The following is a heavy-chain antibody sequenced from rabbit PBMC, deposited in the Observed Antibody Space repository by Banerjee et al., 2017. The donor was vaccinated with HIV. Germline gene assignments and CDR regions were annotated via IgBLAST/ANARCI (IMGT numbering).Heavy chain of an antibody. D-gene: IGHD8-1*01. J-gene: IGHJ3*01. V-gene: IGHV1S40*01. Sequence: QSLEESGGDLVKPGASLTLTCKASGFDFSTDRMCWVRQAPGKGLEWIACITAGDSGSAYYASWAKGRFTISETSSTSVTLQMNSLTAADTASYFCARAGSDYHISGLNLWSPGTLVTVS. CDR1: GFDFSTDR. CDR2: ITAGDSGSA. CDR3: ARAGSDYHISGLNL.